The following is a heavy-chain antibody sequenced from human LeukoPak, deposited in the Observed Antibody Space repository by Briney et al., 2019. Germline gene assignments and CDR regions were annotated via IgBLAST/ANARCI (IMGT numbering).Heavy chain of an antibody. J-gene: IGHJ4*02. D-gene: IGHD1-26*01. Sequence: GASVKVSCKASGYTFTSYGISWVRQAPGQGLEWMGWISAYNGNTNYAQKLQGRVTMTTDTSTSTAYMELRSLRSDDTAVYYCARETDSVGATTAIDYWGQGTLVTVSS. CDR1: GYTFTSYG. CDR3: ARETDSVGATTAIDY. V-gene: IGHV1-18*01. CDR2: ISAYNGNT.